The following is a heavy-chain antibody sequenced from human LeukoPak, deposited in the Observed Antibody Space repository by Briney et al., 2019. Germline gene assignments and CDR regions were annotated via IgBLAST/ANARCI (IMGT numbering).Heavy chain of an antibody. CDR1: GYTFTGYY. J-gene: IGHJ3*02. Sequence: ASVKVSCKASGYTFTGYYMHWVRQAPGQGLEWMGWINPNSGSTNYAQKFQGRVTMTRDTSISTAYMELSRLRSDDTAVYYCARAHYYYDSSGYSEFDAFDIWGQGTMVTVSS. CDR2: INPNSGST. V-gene: IGHV1-2*02. CDR3: ARAHYYYDSSGYSEFDAFDI. D-gene: IGHD3-22*01.